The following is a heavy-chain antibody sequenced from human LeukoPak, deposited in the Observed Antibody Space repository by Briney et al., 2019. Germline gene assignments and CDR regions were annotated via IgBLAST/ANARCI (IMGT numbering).Heavy chain of an antibody. CDR2: SDYSGST. V-gene: IGHV4-31*03. CDR3: ARDGYYGSGKFDP. Sequence: SQTLSLTCPVSGGSISSGGYYWSWIRQHPAKGLEWIGYSDYSGSTYYNPSLKSRVTISVDTSKNQFSLKLSFVTAADTAVYYCARDGYYGSGKFDPWGQGTLVTVSS. J-gene: IGHJ5*02. CDR1: GGSISSGGYY. D-gene: IGHD3-10*01.